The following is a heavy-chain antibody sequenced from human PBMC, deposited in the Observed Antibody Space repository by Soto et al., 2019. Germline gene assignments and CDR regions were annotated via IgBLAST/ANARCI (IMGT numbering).Heavy chain of an antibody. CDR1: GYTFTSYG. CDR2: ISAYNGNT. J-gene: IGHJ4*02. CDR3: AREESLDNWGLYFDY. D-gene: IGHD7-27*01. V-gene: IGHV1-18*01. Sequence: QVQLVQSGAEVKKPGASVKVSCKASGYTFTSYGISWVRQAPGQGLEWMGWISAYNGNTNYAQKLQGRVTMTTDTSTSTAYMEMRSLRSDDTAVYYCAREESLDNWGLYFDYWGQGTLVTVSS.